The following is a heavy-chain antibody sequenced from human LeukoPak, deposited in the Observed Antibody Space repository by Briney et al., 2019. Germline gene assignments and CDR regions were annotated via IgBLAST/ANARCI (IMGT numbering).Heavy chain of an antibody. Sequence: PGTSLRLSCAASGFTFSSYGMHWVRQAPDKGLEWVAIISYDESHKYYGDSVRGRLTISRDNSKNTLYLQVDSLRVEDTAVYYCARVRQQWLVRGDFDLWGQGTLVTVSS. J-gene: IGHJ4*02. CDR2: ISYDESHK. CDR1: GFTFSSYG. D-gene: IGHD6-19*01. CDR3: ARVRQQWLVRGDFDL. V-gene: IGHV3-30*03.